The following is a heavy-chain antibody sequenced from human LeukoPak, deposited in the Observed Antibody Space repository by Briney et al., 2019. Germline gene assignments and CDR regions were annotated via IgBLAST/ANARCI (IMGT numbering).Heavy chain of an antibody. CDR1: GYSISSGYY. V-gene: IGHV4-38-2*01. J-gene: IGHJ4*02. CDR2: IYHSRST. D-gene: IGHD2-2*01. Sequence: SETLSLTCAVSGYSISSGYYWGWIRQPPGKGLEWIGSIYHSRSTYYNPSLKSRVTISVDTSKNQFSLRLSSVTAADTAVYYCARHIVVVPAAIQYSDYWGQGTLVTVSS. CDR3: ARHIVVVPAAIQYSDY.